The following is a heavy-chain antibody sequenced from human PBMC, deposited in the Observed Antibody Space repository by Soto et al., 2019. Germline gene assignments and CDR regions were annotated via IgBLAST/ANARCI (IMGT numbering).Heavy chain of an antibody. J-gene: IGHJ5*02. CDR2: IYYSGST. CDR3: ARDRAARPTGWFDP. D-gene: IGHD6-6*01. Sequence: KASETLSLTCTVSGGSISSYYWSWIRQPPGKGLEWIGYIYYSGSTNYNPSLKSRVTISVDTSKNQVSLKLSSVTAADTAVYYCARDRAARPTGWFDPWGQGTLVTVSS. V-gene: IGHV4-59*01. CDR1: GGSISSYY.